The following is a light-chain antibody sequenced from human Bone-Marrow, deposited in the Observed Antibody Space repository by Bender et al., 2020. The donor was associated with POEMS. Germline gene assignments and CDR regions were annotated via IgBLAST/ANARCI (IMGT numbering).Light chain of an antibody. Sequence: QSALTQPASVSGSPGQSVTISCIGTSSDVGAYDYVSWFQHHPGQAPKLMIHDVTERPSGVPDRFSASKSGNTASLTISGLQAEDEADYYCSSYTGSNTLIFGGGTKLTVL. V-gene: IGLV2-11*01. CDR2: DVT. CDR3: SSYTGSNTLI. J-gene: IGLJ2*01. CDR1: SSDVGAYDY.